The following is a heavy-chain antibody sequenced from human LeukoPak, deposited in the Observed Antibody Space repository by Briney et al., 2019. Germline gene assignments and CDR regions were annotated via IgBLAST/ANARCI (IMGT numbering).Heavy chain of an antibody. J-gene: IGHJ4*02. V-gene: IGHV3-33*01. D-gene: IGHD3-22*01. CDR1: GFTFSSYG. CDR3: ARTDSSGYGLDY. CDR2: IWYDGSNK. Sequence: GGSLRLSCSASGFTFSSYGMHWVRQAVGKGLEWVAVIWYDGSNKYYADSVKGRFTISRDNSKNTLYLQMNSLRAEDTAVYYCARTDSSGYGLDYWGQGALVTVSS.